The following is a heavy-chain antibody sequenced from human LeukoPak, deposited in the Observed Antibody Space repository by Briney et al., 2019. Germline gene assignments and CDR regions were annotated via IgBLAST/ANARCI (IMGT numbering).Heavy chain of an antibody. Sequence: SQTLSLTCATSGDSVSSDNTAWNWIRQSPSRGLEWLGRTYYRSNRSQWFNDYAVSVKDRITINPDTSKNQFSLLLNSVTPDDTALYYCASGWALNFWGQGTRVIVSS. CDR3: ASGWALNF. J-gene: IGHJ4*02. V-gene: IGHV6-1*01. D-gene: IGHD6-19*01. CDR2: TYYRSNRSQWFN. CDR1: GDSVSSDNTA.